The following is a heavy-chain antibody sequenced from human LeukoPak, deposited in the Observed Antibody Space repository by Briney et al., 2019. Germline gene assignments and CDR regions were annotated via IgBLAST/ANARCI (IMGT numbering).Heavy chain of an antibody. CDR1: RFAVSSNF. CDR2: ISGNSGST. Sequence: PGGSLRLSCAASRFAVSSNFMSWVRQAPGKGLEWVSSISGNSGSTYYADSVKGRFTISRDNSKNTVYLQMNSLRAEDTAVYYCAKVSAWAMVGATYFDYWGQGTLVTVSS. V-gene: IGHV3-23*01. CDR3: AKVSAWAMVGATYFDY. J-gene: IGHJ4*02. D-gene: IGHD1-26*01.